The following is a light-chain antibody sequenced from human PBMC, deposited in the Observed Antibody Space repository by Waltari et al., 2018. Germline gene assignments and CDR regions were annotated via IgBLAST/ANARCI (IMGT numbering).Light chain of an antibody. V-gene: IGKV3-20*01. J-gene: IGKJ2*01. Sequence: VLTQSPGTPSLSPGETATLSCRASQRLTKFYLAWYQQKPGQAPRLLIYGASSRAAGIPERFSGSGSGTDFTLTISSLEPEDCAMYYCQQYGSSILYTFGQGTKLEIK. CDR1: QRLTKFY. CDR3: QQYGSSILYT. CDR2: GAS.